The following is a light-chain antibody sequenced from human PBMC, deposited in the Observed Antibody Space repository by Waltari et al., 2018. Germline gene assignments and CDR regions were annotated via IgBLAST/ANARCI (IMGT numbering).Light chain of an antibody. CDR1: SSDVGSYYL. J-gene: IGLJ1*01. CDR3: CSYAGSRTWV. Sequence: QSALTQPASVFVSPGQSITISCTGTSSDVGSYYLVPWYQHHPGNAPKLMIYEGSKRPSGVSNRFSGSKSGNTASLTISGLQAEDEADYYSCSYAGSRTWVFGTGSKVTVL. V-gene: IGLV2-23*01. CDR2: EGS.